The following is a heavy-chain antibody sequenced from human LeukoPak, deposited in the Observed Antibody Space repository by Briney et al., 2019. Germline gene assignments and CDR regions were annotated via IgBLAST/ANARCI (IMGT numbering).Heavy chain of an antibody. J-gene: IGHJ3*02. CDR2: ISGDGSNT. Sequence: PGGSLRLSCAASGFTFSSYWIHWVRHPHGKGLVWVSRISGDGSNTNYADSVKGRFTISRDNAKNTLYLQMDSLRAEDTAVYYCASAVADTRNAFDIWGRGTTVTVSS. CDR1: GFTFSSYW. V-gene: IGHV3-74*01. D-gene: IGHD6-19*01. CDR3: ASAVADTRNAFDI.